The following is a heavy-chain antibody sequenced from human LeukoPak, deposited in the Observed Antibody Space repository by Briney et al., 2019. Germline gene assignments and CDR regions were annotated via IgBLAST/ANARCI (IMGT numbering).Heavy chain of an antibody. V-gene: IGHV3-74*01. CDR3: ARDFKDLGF. CDR2: INTDGTNT. CDR1: GFTFSTYW. Sequence: GGSLRLSCAASGFTFSTYWMHWVRQAPGKGLVWVSRINTDGTNTIYADSVKGRFTISRDNAKNTLYLQMNSLRAEDTAMYYCARDFKDLGFWGQGTPVTVSS. J-gene: IGHJ4*02. D-gene: IGHD2-15*01.